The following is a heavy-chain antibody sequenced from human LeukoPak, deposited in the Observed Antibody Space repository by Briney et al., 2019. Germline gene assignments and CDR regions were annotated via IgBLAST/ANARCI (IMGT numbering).Heavy chain of an antibody. V-gene: IGHV1-2*02. Sequence: ASVKVSCKASGYTFTSYYMHWVRQAPGQGLEWMGIINPSGGSTNYAQKFQGRVTMTRDTSISTAYMELSRLRSDDTAVYYCARGRRRVDIVVVPADRYNWFDPWGQGTLVTVSS. D-gene: IGHD2-2*03. J-gene: IGHJ5*02. CDR3: ARGRRRVDIVVVPADRYNWFDP. CDR2: INPSGGST. CDR1: GYTFTSYY.